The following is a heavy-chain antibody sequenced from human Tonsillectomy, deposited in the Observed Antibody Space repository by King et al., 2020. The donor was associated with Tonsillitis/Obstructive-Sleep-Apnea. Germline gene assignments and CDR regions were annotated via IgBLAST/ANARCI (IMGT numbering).Heavy chain of an antibody. D-gene: IGHD2-15*01. CDR2: INHSGST. V-gene: IGHV4-34*01. CDR3: ARGQNVVVVAATSYYFDY. Sequence: VQLQQWGAGLLKPSETLSLTCAVYGGSFSGYYWSWIRQPPGKGLEWIGEINHSGSTNYNPSFKSRVTISVDTSKNQFSLKLSSVTAADTAVYYCARGQNVVVVAATSYYFDYWGQGTLVTVSS. J-gene: IGHJ4*02. CDR1: GGSFSGYY.